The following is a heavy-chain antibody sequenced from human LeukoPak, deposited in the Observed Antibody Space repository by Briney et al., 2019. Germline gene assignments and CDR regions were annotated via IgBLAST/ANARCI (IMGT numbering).Heavy chain of an antibody. J-gene: IGHJ4*02. CDR1: GFTFSSYW. Sequence: GGSLRLSCAASGFTFSSYWMSWVRQAPGKGLEWVANIKQDGSEKYYVDSVKGRFTISRDNAKNSLYLQMNSLRAEDTAVYYCARDLEPFLGDCIFDYWGQGTLVTVSS. CDR2: IKQDGSEK. V-gene: IGHV3-7*01. CDR3: ARDLEPFLGDCIFDY. D-gene: IGHD2-21*02.